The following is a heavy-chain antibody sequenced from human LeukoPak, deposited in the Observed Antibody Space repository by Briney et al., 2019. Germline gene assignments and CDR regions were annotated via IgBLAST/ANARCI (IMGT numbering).Heavy chain of an antibody. D-gene: IGHD2-15*01. CDR2: IIPIFGTA. V-gene: IGHV1-69*05. J-gene: IGHJ3*01. CDR3: ARDPDPYCSGGSCYAGEDAFDL. Sequence: GSSVKVSCKASGGTFSSYAISWVRQAPGQGLEWMGGIIPIFGTANYAQKFQGRVTITTDESTSTAYMELSSLRSEDTAVYYCARDPDPYCSGGSCYAGEDAFDLWGQGTMVTVSS. CDR1: GGTFSSYA.